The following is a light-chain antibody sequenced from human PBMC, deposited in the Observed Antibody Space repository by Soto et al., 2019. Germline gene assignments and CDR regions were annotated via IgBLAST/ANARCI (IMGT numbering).Light chain of an antibody. J-gene: IGKJ1*01. CDR2: QAS. CDR3: QLYSVYSSWT. CDR1: ESISRW. V-gene: IGKV1-5*03. Sequence: IDMTQSPSTPSASLGHRVTNNYGSSESISRWLAWYQQKPGKVPKLLIYQASSLESGVPSRFSGSGSGTEFTLTISSLQTEDFATYYCQLYSVYSSWTFGQGTKVDIK.